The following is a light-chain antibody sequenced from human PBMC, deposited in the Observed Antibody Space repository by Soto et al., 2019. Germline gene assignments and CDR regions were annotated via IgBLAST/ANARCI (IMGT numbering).Light chain of an antibody. J-gene: IGKJ1*01. CDR3: QQYGSSGT. V-gene: IGKV3-20*01. Sequence: EFVLTQSPGTLSLSPGERATLSFRSSQTVRNNYLAWYQQKPGQAPRLLIYDASSRATGIPDRFSGGGSGTDFTLTISRLEPEDFAVYYCQQYGSSGTFGQGTKVDIK. CDR1: QTVRNNY. CDR2: DAS.